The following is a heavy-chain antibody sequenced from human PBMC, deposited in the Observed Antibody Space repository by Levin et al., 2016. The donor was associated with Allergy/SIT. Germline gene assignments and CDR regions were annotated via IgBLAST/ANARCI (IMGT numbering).Heavy chain of an antibody. CDR3: ARGGGGYTPIDY. V-gene: IGHV4-61*02. D-gene: IGHD2-15*01. Sequence: SETLSLTCTVSGGSISSSSYYWSWIRQPAGKGLEWIGRIYTSGSTNYNPSLKSRVTISVDTSKNQFSLKLSSVTAADTAVYYCARGGGGYTPIDYWGQGTLVTVSS. J-gene: IGHJ4*02. CDR1: GGSISSSSYY. CDR2: IYTSGST.